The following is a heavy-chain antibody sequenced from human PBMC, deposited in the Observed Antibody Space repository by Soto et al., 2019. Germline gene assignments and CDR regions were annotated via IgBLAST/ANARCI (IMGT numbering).Heavy chain of an antibody. D-gene: IGHD3-16*01. J-gene: IGHJ4*02. Sequence: PSETLSLTCTVSGGSTSSDNYWSWIRQPPGKGLEWIGHIYYSGNTDYNPSLKSRLAISIDTSKNQFSLKLSSVTAADTAVYFCAREGGESSDGLYYFDSWGQGALVTRLL. V-gene: IGHV4-30-4*01. CDR2: IYYSGNT. CDR1: GGSTSSDNY. CDR3: AREGGESSDGLYYFDS.